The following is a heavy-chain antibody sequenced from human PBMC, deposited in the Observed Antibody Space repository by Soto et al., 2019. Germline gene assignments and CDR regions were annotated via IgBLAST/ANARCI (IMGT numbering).Heavy chain of an antibody. CDR1: GFTFSSYE. D-gene: IGHD3-22*01. J-gene: IGHJ4*02. Sequence: EVQLVESGGGLVQPGGSLRLSCAASGFTFSSYEMNWVRQAPGKGLEWVSYISSSGSTIYYADSVKGRFTISRDNAKNSLYLQMTRLRAEDTAVYYCAREGGLGGITMIVAAFDYWGQGTLVTVSS. CDR3: AREGGLGGITMIVAAFDY. V-gene: IGHV3-48*03. CDR2: ISSSGSTI.